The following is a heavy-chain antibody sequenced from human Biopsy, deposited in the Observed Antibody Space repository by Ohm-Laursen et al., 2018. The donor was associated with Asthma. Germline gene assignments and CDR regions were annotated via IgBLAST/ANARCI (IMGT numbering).Heavy chain of an antibody. Sequence: SLRLSCTATGFTLSSYAIHWVRQAPGKGLEWVSVISSGGGTIDYADSVKGRFTISRNISTNTVYLQMDSLSADDTAVYYCPKVGHGYGDYVGYLDPWGQGTLVTVSS. V-gene: IGHV3-23*01. CDR3: PKVGHGYGDYVGYLDP. CDR2: ISSGGGTI. D-gene: IGHD4-17*01. CDR1: GFTLSSYA. J-gene: IGHJ5*02.